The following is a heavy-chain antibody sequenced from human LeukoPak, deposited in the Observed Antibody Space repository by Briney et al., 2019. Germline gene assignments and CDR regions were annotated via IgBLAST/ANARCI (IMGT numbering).Heavy chain of an antibody. Sequence: PGGSLRLSCAASGFTFSNSGMNWVRQAPGKGLEWVSTISGSGDSTYYADSVKGRFTSSRDNSKNTLYLQMNSLRAEDTAVYYCAKGGGKRTRFIVVVPAAIDYWGQGTLVTVSS. CDR3: AKGGGKRTRFIVVVPAAIDY. CDR1: GFTFSNSG. V-gene: IGHV3-23*01. D-gene: IGHD2-2*01. J-gene: IGHJ4*02. CDR2: ISGSGDST.